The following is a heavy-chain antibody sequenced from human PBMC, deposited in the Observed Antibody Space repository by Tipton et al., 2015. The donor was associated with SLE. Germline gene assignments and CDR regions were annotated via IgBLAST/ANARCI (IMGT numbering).Heavy chain of an antibody. CDR3: ARGSLVLPKVAGDVDAFSI. V-gene: IGHV4-31*03. J-gene: IGHJ3*02. D-gene: IGHD4-23*01. CDR2: IFYSGIT. CDR1: GVSINNGYYY. Sequence: TLYLTCSVSGVSINNGYYYWSWIRQHPGRGLEWIGSIFYSGITYYNPSLKSRVVISVDTSENEVSLKLNSVTGADTALYYCARGSLVLPKVAGDVDAFSIWGQGTAVIFSS.